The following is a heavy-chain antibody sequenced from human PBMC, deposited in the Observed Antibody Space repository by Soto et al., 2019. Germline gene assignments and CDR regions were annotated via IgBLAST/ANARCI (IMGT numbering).Heavy chain of an antibody. J-gene: IGHJ4*02. CDR1: GFPFSSYW. D-gene: IGHD2-2*01. Sequence: GSLRLSCAASGFPFSSYWMSWVRQAPGKGLEWVANIKEDGSEKYYMDSVKGRFTISRDNAKNSLSLQMNSLRVEDRAIYYCAREYPFVPAAIPFRCWGRGTQFAVAS. CDR2: IKEDGSEK. V-gene: IGHV3-7*01. CDR3: AREYPFVPAAIPFRC.